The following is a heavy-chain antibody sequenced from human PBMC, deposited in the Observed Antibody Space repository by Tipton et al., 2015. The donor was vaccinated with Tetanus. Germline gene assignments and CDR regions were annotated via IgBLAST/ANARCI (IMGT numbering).Heavy chain of an antibody. V-gene: IGHV4-31*03. CDR1: GGSISSGGYY. Sequence: TLSLTCSVSGGSISSGGYYWTWIRQHPGKGLEWIGYIYYSGSTYYNPSLKSRVTISVDTSKNQFSLKLSSVTAADTAVYYCARPPLGYCGGGNCFAWFDCWGQGALVSVSS. D-gene: IGHD2-15*01. J-gene: IGHJ4*02. CDR2: IYYSGST. CDR3: ARPPLGYCGGGNCFAWFDC.